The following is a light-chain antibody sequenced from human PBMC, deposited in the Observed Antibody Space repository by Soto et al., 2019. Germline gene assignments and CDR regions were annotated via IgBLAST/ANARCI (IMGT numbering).Light chain of an antibody. CDR3: AAWDDSLSGSWV. CDR1: SSNIGSNY. Sequence: QSVLTQPPSASGTPGQRVTISCSGSSSNIGSNYVYWYQQLPGTAPKPLIYRNNQRPSGVPDRFSGSKSGTSASLAISGLRSEDEADYYCAAWDDSLSGSWVFGGGTQLTVL. CDR2: RNN. J-gene: IGLJ3*02. V-gene: IGLV1-47*01.